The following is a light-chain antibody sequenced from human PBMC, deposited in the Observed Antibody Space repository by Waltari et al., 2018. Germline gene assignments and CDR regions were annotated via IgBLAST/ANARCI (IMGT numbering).Light chain of an antibody. CDR1: QRISTY. CDR2: AAT. V-gene: IGKV1-39*01. Sequence: DIQMTQAPSTQSASVGDRVTITCRASQRISTYLNWYQQKPGKAPSLLIFAATSLQSGLPARFSGSGSGTEFTLTINNLQPEDFATYYCQQGYSSPPYTFGQGTKLLI. J-gene: IGKJ2*01. CDR3: QQGYSSPPYT.